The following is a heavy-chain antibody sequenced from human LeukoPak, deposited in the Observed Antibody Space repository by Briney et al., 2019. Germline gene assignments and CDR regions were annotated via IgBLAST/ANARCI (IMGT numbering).Heavy chain of an antibody. V-gene: IGHV1-8*01. CDR2: MNPKSGNT. CDR1: GYTFTSYD. CDR3: ARGRGSKGFGQIYYYYGMDV. D-gene: IGHD3-10*01. Sequence: ASVKVSCKASGYTFTSYDINWVRQATGQGLEWMGWMNPKSGNTGYAQKFQGRVTMTRNTSISTAYMELSSLRSEDTAVYYCARGRGSKGFGQIYYYYGMDVWGQGTTVTVSS. J-gene: IGHJ6*02.